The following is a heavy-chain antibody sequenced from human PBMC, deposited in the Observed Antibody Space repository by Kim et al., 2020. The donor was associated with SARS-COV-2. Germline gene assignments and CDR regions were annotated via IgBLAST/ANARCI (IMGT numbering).Heavy chain of an antibody. J-gene: IGHJ4*02. CDR3: AKDIGSSTWYFFDS. V-gene: IGHV3-9*01. CDR1: GFTFDDYA. Sequence: GGSLRLSCAASGFTFDDYAMHWVRQAPGKGLEWVSGISWNSGSIGYVDSVKGRFTISRDNAKSALYLQMNTLRAEDSALYYCAKDIGSSTWYFFDSWGQGALVTVSS. CDR2: ISWNSGSI. D-gene: IGHD6-13*01.